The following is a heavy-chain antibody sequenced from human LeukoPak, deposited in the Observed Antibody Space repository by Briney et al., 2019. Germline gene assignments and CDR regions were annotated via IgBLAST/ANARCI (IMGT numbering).Heavy chain of an antibody. CDR3: AVRGYSYGLYYYYYMDV. V-gene: IGHV1-2*02. CDR2: INPNSGGT. Sequence: ASVKVSCKASGYTFVGYYLHWVRQAPGQGLEWMGWINPNSGGTNYAQKFQGRVTMTRDTSISTAYMELSRLRSDDTAVYYCAVRGYSYGLYYYYYMDVWGKGTTVTVSS. J-gene: IGHJ6*03. D-gene: IGHD5-18*01. CDR1: GYTFVGYY.